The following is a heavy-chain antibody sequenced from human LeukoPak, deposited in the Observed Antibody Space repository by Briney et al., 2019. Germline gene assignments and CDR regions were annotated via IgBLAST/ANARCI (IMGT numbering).Heavy chain of an antibody. CDR1: GFTFSSYE. CDR2: ISSSGTTI. Sequence: PGGSLRLSCAASGFTFSSYEMNWVRQAPGKGLEWVSYISSSGTTIYYADSVKGRFTISRDNAKNPLYLQMNSLRAEDTAVYYCAREYSSSLYYYYYMDVWGKGTTVTVSS. J-gene: IGHJ6*03. CDR3: AREYSSSLYYYYYMDV. V-gene: IGHV3-48*03. D-gene: IGHD6-6*01.